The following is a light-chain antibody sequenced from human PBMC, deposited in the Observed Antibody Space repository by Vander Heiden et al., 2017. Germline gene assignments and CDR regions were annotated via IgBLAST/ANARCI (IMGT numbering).Light chain of an antibody. Sequence: DILLTQSPGTLSLSPGERATLSCRASQSVSSSNSAWYQQKPGQAPRLLIYDASKTSTGVPDKFSGSGSGTDFTLTISRLEPEDFAVYYCQQYGGLPRTFGQGTKLEIK. V-gene: IGKV3-20*01. J-gene: IGKJ2*01. CDR1: QSVSSSN. CDR2: DAS. CDR3: QQYGGLPRT.